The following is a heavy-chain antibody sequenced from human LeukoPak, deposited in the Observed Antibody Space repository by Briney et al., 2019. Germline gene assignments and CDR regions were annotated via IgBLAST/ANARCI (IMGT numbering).Heavy chain of an antibody. J-gene: IGHJ4*02. Sequence: ASVKVSCKASGYTFTSYGISWVRQAPGQGLEWMGWISAYNGNTNYAQKLQGRVTMTTDTSTSTAYMELRSLRSDDTAVYYCARDRPGDIVLTVQIRLDYWGQGTLVTVSS. D-gene: IGHD2-8*01. V-gene: IGHV1-18*01. CDR1: GYTFTSYG. CDR2: ISAYNGNT. CDR3: ARDRPGDIVLTVQIRLDY.